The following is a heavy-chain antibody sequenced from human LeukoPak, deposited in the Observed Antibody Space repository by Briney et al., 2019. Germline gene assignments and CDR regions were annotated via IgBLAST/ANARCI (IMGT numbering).Heavy chain of an antibody. J-gene: IGHJ5*02. CDR1: GFTFSSYW. CDR2: IDTDGSST. V-gene: IGHV3-74*01. Sequence: GGSLRLSCAASGFTFSSYWMHWVRHAPGKGLVWVSRIDTDGSSTTYADSVKGRFTISRDSAKNTLYLHMNSLRAEDTAVYYCARSGYYNWFDPWGQGTLVTVSS. D-gene: IGHD3-22*01. CDR3: ARSGYYNWFDP.